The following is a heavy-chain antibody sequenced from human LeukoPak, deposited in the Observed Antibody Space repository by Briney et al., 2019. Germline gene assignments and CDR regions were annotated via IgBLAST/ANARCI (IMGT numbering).Heavy chain of an antibody. CDR1: GFTFSSYW. Sequence: GGSLRLSCAASGFTFSSYWMSWVRQAPGKGLEWVANIKQNGSEKYYVDSVKGRFTISRDNATNSLYLQMNSLRAEDTAVYYCARADYYDSSDPYYYCGMDVWGQGTTVTVSS. CDR2: IKQNGSEK. V-gene: IGHV3-7*01. CDR3: ARADYYDSSDPYYYCGMDV. D-gene: IGHD3-22*01. J-gene: IGHJ6*02.